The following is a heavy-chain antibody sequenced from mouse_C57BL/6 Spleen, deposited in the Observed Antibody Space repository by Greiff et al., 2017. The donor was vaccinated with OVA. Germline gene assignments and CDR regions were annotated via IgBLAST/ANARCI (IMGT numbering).Heavy chain of an antibody. CDR1: GYTFTSYW. CDR3: ARSRTGFAY. CDR2: IDPSDSYT. Sequence: LQQPGAELVKPGASVKLSCKASGYTFTSYWMQWVKQRPGQGLEWIGEIDPSDSYTNYNQKFKGKATLTVDTSSSTAYMQLSSLTSEDSAVYYCARSRTGFAYWGQGTLVTVSA. D-gene: IGHD1-1*01. V-gene: IGHV1-50*01. J-gene: IGHJ3*01.